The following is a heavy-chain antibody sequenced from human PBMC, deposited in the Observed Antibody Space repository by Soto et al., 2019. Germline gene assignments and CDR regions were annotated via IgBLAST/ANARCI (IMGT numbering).Heavy chain of an antibody. CDR2: INPSGGST. CDR1: GYTITSHY. J-gene: IGHJ6*02. Sequence: GYTITSHYMHWVRQAPGQGLEWMGVINPSGGSTSYAQKFQGRVTMTRDTSTSTVYMELSSLRSEDTAVYYFSLDELVGATIFRNNYYGMDVWGQGTTVTVSS. V-gene: IGHV1-46*01. D-gene: IGHD1-26*01. CDR3: SLDELVGATIFRNNYYGMDV.